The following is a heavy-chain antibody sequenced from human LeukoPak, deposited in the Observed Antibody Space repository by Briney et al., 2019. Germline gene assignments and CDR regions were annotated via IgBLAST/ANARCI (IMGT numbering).Heavy chain of an antibody. CDR1: GGSISSYY. J-gene: IGHJ4*02. V-gene: IGHV4-59*01. CDR2: IYYSGST. CDR3: AGLRGSYFSPDY. D-gene: IGHD1-26*01. Sequence: SETLSLTCTVSGGSISSYYWSWIRQPPGKGLEWIGYIYYSGSTDYNPSLKSRVTISVDTSKNQFSLKLSSVTAADTAVYYCAGLRGSYFSPDYWGQGTLVTVSS.